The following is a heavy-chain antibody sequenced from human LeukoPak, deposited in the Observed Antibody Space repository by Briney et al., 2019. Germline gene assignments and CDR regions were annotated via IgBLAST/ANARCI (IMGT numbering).Heavy chain of an antibody. CDR3: ARENQYCSSTSCYFDY. Sequence: GGSLRLSCAASGFTFSSYWMHWVRQAPGKGLVWGSRIYSDGSSTSYADSVKGRFTISRDNAKNTLYLQMNSLRAEDTAVYYCARENQYCSSTSCYFDYWGQGTLVTVSS. J-gene: IGHJ4*02. D-gene: IGHD2-2*01. V-gene: IGHV3-74*01. CDR1: GFTFSSYW. CDR2: IYSDGSST.